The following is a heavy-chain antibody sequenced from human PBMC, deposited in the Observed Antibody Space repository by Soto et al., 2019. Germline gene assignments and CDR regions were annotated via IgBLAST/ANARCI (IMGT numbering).Heavy chain of an antibody. J-gene: IGHJ4*02. D-gene: IGHD3-22*01. CDR3: TRGSGYYYV. Sequence: SETLSLTCTVSGGSIGSYYWSWIRQPPGKGLERIGYIYYSGSTNYNSSLMSRVTISVDTSKNQFSLKLSSFTAADTAVYYCTRGSGYYYVWGQGSPVTVSS. V-gene: IGHV4-59*12. CDR1: GGSIGSYY. CDR2: IYYSGST.